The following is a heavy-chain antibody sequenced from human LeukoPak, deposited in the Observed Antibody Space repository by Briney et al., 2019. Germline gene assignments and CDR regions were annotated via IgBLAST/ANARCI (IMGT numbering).Heavy chain of an antibody. J-gene: IGHJ5*02. CDR1: GGSISSYY. CDR3: ARGQSDIVVVPAAVVWFDP. CDR2: ICYSGST. Sequence: SETLSLTATAAGGSISSYYWSWSRQPPGKGLECIGYICYSGSTNYNPSLKSRVTISVDTSKNHFSLKLSSVTAADTAVYYCARGQSDIVVVPAAVVWFDPWGQGTLVTVSS. V-gene: IGHV4-59*01. D-gene: IGHD2-2*01.